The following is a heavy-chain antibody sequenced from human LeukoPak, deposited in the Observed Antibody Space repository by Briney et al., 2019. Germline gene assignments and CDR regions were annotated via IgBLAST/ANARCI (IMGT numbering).Heavy chain of an antibody. CDR3: ARDLSGSPNRHFDY. D-gene: IGHD1-26*01. J-gene: IGHJ4*02. CDR1: GFTFRNYA. V-gene: IGHV3-21*01. Sequence: GGSLRLSCAASGFTFRNYAMSWVRQAPGKGLEWVSSISSSSRYIYYADSVKGRFTISRDNAKNSLYLQMNSLRAEDTAVYYCARDLSGSPNRHFDYWGQGTLVTVSS. CDR2: ISSSSRYI.